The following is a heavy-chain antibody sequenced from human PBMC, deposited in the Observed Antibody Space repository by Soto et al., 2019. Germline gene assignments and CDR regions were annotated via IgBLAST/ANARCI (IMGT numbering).Heavy chain of an antibody. CDR1: GFTFNSYW. CDR2: INPDGRST. Sequence: EVQLVEYGGGLVQPGGSLRLSCAASGFTFNSYWMHWVRQAPGKGLVWVSRINPDGRSTNYADSVKGRFTISRDNAKNTLYLQINILSAEDTAVYHCARGGLQGSGNHYNDNWGQGTLVTVSS. D-gene: IGHD3-10*01. J-gene: IGHJ4*02. V-gene: IGHV3-74*01. CDR3: ARGGLQGSGNHYNDN.